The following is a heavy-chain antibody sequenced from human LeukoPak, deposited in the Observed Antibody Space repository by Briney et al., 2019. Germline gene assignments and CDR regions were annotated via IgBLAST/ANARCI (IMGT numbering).Heavy chain of an antibody. CDR1: GFTFSSYA. Sequence: PGGSLRLSCGASGFTFSSYAMHWVRQAPGKGLEWVAVISYDGSNKYYADSVKGRFTISRDNSKNTLYLQMNSLRAEDTAVYYCAREDNFYGPFDYWGQGTLVTVSS. CDR3: AREDNFYGPFDY. D-gene: IGHD1-1*01. J-gene: IGHJ4*02. CDR2: ISYDGSNK. V-gene: IGHV3-30-3*01.